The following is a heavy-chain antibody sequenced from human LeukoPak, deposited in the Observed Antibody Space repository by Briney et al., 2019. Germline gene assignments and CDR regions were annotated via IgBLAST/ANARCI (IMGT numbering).Heavy chain of an antibody. CDR1: GGSINNYF. D-gene: IGHD1-14*01. Sequence: SETLSLTCTVSGGSINNYFWSWIRQPAGEGLEWIGRIYSSGSTTYNPSLKSRVTLSVDTSKDQFSLKLTSVTAADTAVYYCARDGTYNNYDYWGQGTLSPSPQ. CDR3: ARDGTYNNYDY. V-gene: IGHV4-4*07. J-gene: IGHJ4*02. CDR2: IYSSGST.